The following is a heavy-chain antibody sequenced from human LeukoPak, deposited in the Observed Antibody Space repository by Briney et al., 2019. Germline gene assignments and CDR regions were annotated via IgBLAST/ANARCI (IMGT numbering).Heavy chain of an antibody. CDR3: ARHVNYNRCDY. V-gene: IGHV3-7*01. D-gene: IGHD5-24*01. Sequence: PGGSLRLSCATSGFTFSNSRMAWVRQAPGKGLEWVANINPDGSEEYYSDSMNGRFSISRDNAKNSVYLQMNSLGAEDTAVYYCARHVNYNRCDYWGQGTLVTVSS. CDR1: GFTFSNSR. CDR2: INPDGSEE. J-gene: IGHJ4*02.